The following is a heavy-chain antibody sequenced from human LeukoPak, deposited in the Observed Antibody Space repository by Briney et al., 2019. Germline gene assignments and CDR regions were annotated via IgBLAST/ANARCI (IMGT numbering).Heavy chain of an antibody. V-gene: IGHV3-33*06. CDR2: IWYDGSNK. Sequence: PGGSLRLSCAASGFTFSSYGMHWVRQAPGRELEWVAVIWYDGSNKYYADSVKGRFTISRDNSKNTLYLQMNSLSAEDTAVYYSAKDCSGGSCLVYWGQGTVVTVSS. CDR3: AKDCSGGSCLVY. J-gene: IGHJ4*02. CDR1: GFTFSSYG. D-gene: IGHD2-15*01.